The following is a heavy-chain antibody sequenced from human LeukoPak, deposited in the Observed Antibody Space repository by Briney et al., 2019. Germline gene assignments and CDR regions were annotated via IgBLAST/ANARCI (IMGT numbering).Heavy chain of an antibody. CDR1: GYTFSSYD. CDR3: ARLPKYSRPLDY. Sequence: ASVKVSCKASGYTFSSYDINWVRQATGQGLEWMGWMNPNSGNTAYAQKFQGRVTMSRDTSISTAYMELSSLRSEDTAVCYCARLPKYSRPLDYWGQGTLVTVSS. CDR2: MNPNSGNT. J-gene: IGHJ4*02. V-gene: IGHV1-8*02. D-gene: IGHD6-6*01.